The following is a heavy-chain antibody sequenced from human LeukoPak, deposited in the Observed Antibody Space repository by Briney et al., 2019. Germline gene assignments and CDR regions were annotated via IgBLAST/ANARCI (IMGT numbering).Heavy chain of an antibody. CDR1: GFTFSSYS. J-gene: IGHJ4*02. D-gene: IGHD2-15*01. CDR3: ARAGTLTWTGPTYCSGGSCVFDY. Sequence: PGGSLRLSCAASGFTFSSYSMNWVRQAPGKGLEWVSSISSSSSYIYYADSVKGRFTISRDNAKNSLYLQMNSLRAEDTAVYYCARAGTLTWTGPTYCSGGSCVFDYWGQGTLVTVSS. V-gene: IGHV3-21*01. CDR2: ISSSSSYI.